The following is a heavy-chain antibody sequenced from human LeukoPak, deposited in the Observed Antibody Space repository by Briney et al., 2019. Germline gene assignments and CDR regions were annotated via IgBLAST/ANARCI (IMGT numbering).Heavy chain of an antibody. D-gene: IGHD2-2*01. CDR1: GYTFTSYY. V-gene: IGHV1-46*01. J-gene: IGHJ4*02. CDR3: ARGGPLGYCSSTSCYELKLDY. Sequence: ASVKVSCKASGYTFTSYYMHWVRQAPGQGLEWMGIINPSGGSTSYAQKFQGRVTMTRDTSTSTVYMELSSLRSEDTAVYYCARGGPLGYCSSTSCYELKLDYWGQGTLVTVSS. CDR2: INPSGGST.